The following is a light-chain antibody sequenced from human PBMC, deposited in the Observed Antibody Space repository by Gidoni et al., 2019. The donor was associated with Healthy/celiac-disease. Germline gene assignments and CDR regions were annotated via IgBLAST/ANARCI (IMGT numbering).Light chain of an antibody. V-gene: IGKV1-17*01. CDR1: QGIRHD. Sequence: DIQMTQSPSSLSASLGDRVTITCRASQGIRHDFGWYQPKPGKAPKSLIYAASSLQSGVPSWFSGRGCGTEFTLTISILQPEYFATYYWLQHKSYPRTFGQGTKLEIK. CDR2: AAS. CDR3: LQHKSYPRT. J-gene: IGKJ2*01.